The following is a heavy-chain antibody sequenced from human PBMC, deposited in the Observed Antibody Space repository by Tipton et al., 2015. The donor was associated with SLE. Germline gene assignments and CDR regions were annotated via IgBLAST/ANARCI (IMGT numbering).Heavy chain of an antibody. CDR2: IYYSGST. J-gene: IGHJ3*02. CDR3: AREGRRDFGAPGAFDI. V-gene: IGHV4-39*07. Sequence: TLSLTCTVSGGSISSSSYYWGWIRQPPGKGLEWIGSIYYSGSTNYNPSLKSRVTISVDTSKNQFSLKLSSVTAADTAVYYCAREGRRDFGAPGAFDIWGQGTMVTVSS. CDR1: GGSISSSSYY. D-gene: IGHD3-16*01.